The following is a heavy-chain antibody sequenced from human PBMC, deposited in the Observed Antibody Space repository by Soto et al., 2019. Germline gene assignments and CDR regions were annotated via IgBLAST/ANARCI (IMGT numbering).Heavy chain of an antibody. CDR2: INHSGST. CDR3: ARAGWSENWFDS. D-gene: IGHD6-19*01. Sequence: SETLSLTCAVYGGSFSGYYWSWIRQPPGKGLEWIGEINHSGSTNYNPSLKSRVTISVDTSKNQFSLKLSSVTAADTAVYYCARAGWSENWFDSWGQGTLVTVSS. V-gene: IGHV4-34*01. CDR1: GGSFSGYY. J-gene: IGHJ5*01.